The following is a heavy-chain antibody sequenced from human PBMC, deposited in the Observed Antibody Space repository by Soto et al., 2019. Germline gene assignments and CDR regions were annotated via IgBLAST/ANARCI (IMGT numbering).Heavy chain of an antibody. D-gene: IGHD5-18*01. J-gene: IGHJ4*02. CDR3: AKDAFSGYSYGSRFDY. Sequence: VASVKVSCKASGYTFTNYDINWVRQATGQGLEWMGWMNPDSGDTRYAQKFQGRVTMTRDTSISTAYMELSSLRPEDTALYYCAKDAFSGYSYGSRFDYWGQGTLVTVSS. CDR2: MNPDSGDT. V-gene: IGHV1-8*01. CDR1: GYTFTNYD.